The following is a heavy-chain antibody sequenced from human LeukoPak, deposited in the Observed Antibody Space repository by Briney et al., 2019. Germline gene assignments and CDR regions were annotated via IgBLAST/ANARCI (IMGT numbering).Heavy chain of an antibody. J-gene: IGHJ4*02. D-gene: IGHD3-3*01. Sequence: SVKVSCKASGGTFSSYAISWVRQAPGQGLEWMGGIIPIFGTANYAQKFQGRVTITADESTSTAYMELSSLRSEDTAVYYCARVSGYDFWSGYSTTLTFDYWGQGTLVTVPS. CDR3: ARVSGYDFWSGYSTTLTFDY. CDR2: IIPIFGTA. V-gene: IGHV1-69*13. CDR1: GGTFSSYA.